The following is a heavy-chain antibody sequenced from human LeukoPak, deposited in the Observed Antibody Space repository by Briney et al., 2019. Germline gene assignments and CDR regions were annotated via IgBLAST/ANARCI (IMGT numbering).Heavy chain of an antibody. Sequence: PSETLSLTCTVSGGSISSSSYYWGWIRQPPGKGLEWIGSIYYSGSTYYNPSLKSRVTISVDTSKSQFSLKLSSVTAADTAVYYCARLVGATRYFDYWGQGTLVTVSS. CDR1: GGSISSSSYY. CDR2: IYYSGST. CDR3: ARLVGATRYFDY. J-gene: IGHJ4*02. D-gene: IGHD1-26*01. V-gene: IGHV4-39*01.